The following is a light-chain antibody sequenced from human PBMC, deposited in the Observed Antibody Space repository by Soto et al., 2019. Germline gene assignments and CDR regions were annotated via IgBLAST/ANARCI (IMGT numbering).Light chain of an antibody. CDR1: QSVSSN. Sequence: EIVMTQSPATLSVSPGERATISCRASQSVSSNLAWYQQKPGQAPRLLIYGASTRATGIPARFSGSGSGTEFTLTISSLQSEDFAVYYCQQYNNWPPRFGPGTKVDIK. CDR3: QQYNNWPPR. V-gene: IGKV3-15*01. J-gene: IGKJ3*01. CDR2: GAS.